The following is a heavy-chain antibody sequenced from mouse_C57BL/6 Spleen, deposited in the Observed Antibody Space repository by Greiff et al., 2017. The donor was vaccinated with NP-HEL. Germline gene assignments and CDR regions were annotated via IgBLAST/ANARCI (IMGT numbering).Heavy chain of an antibody. CDR1: GFTFSDYY. D-gene: IGHD2-3*01. CDR2: ISNGGGST. J-gene: IGHJ2*01. Sequence: EVMLVESGGGLVQPGGSLKLSCAASGFTFSDYYMYWVRQTPEKRLEWVAYISNGGGSTYYPDTVKGRFTISRDNAKNTLYLQMSRLKSEDTAMYYCARLLDGYTVFDYWGQGTTLTVSS. CDR3: ARLLDGYTVFDY. V-gene: IGHV5-12*01.